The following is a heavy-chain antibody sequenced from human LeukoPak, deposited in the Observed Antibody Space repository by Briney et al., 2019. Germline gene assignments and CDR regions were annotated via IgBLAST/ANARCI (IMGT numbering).Heavy chain of an antibody. CDR2: ISAYNGNT. Sequence: ASVKVSCKASGYTFTSYGISWVRQAPGQGLEWMGWISAYNGNTNYAQKLQGRVTMTTDTSTSTAYMELRSLRSDGTAVYYCARVQSSSWGYAFDIWGPGTMVTVSS. CDR1: GYTFTSYG. V-gene: IGHV1-18*01. CDR3: ARVQSSSWGYAFDI. D-gene: IGHD6-13*01. J-gene: IGHJ3*02.